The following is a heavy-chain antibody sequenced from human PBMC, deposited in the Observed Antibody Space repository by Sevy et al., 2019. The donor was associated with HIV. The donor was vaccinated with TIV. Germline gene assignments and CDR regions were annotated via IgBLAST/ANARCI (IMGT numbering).Heavy chain of an antibody. Sequence: GGSLRLSCAASGFTFSTYTMNWVRQAPGKGLEWVSSISSSSNYIYYADSLKGRFTISRANAKNSVYLQMNSLGAEDTAVYYCARPYGSGSWEAFDIWGQGTMVTVSS. D-gene: IGHD3-10*01. V-gene: IGHV3-21*01. CDR3: ARPYGSGSWEAFDI. J-gene: IGHJ3*02. CDR2: ISSSSNYI. CDR1: GFTFSTYT.